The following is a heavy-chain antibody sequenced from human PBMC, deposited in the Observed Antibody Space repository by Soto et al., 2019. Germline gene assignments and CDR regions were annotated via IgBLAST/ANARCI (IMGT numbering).Heavy chain of an antibody. CDR3: ARGRWGSSSWTGWFDP. CDR1: GFSFSSYG. Sequence: TGGSLRLSCAASGFSFSSYGMHWVRQAPGKGLEWVAVIWYDGSNKYYADSVKGRFTISRDNSKNTLYLQMNSLRAEDTAVYYCARGRWGSSSWTGWFDPWGQGTLVTVSS. V-gene: IGHV3-33*01. D-gene: IGHD6-13*01. J-gene: IGHJ5*02. CDR2: IWYDGSNK.